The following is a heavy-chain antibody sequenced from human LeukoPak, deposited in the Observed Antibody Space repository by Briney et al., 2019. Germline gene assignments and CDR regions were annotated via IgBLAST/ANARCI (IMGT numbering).Heavy chain of an antibody. Sequence: PGGSLRLSCAASGFTFSSYAIHWVRQAPGKGLEWVAVIWYDGSNKYYADSVKGRFTISRDNSKNTLYLQMNSLRAEDTAVYYCARDGVSTVTSYGMDVWGQGTTVTVSS. J-gene: IGHJ6*02. CDR2: IWYDGSNK. D-gene: IGHD4-11*01. V-gene: IGHV3-33*08. CDR1: GFTFSSYA. CDR3: ARDGVSTVTSYGMDV.